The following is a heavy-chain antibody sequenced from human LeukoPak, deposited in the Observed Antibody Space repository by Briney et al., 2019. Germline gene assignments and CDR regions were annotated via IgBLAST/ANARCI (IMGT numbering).Heavy chain of an antibody. CDR3: ATHTGVVIPFDY. V-gene: IGHV3-23*01. CDR2: ISGSGGST. Sequence: GGSLRLSCAASGFTFSSYAMSWVRQAPGKGLEWVSAISGSGGSTHYADSVKGRFTISRDNSKNTLYLQMNSLRAEDTAVYYCATHTGVVIPFDYWGQGTLVTVSS. CDR1: GFTFSSYA. J-gene: IGHJ4*02. D-gene: IGHD3-3*01.